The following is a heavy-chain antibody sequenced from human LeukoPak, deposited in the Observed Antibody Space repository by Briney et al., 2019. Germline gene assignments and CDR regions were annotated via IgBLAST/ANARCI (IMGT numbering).Heavy chain of an antibody. CDR2: INHSGST. CDR3: ARVVRYYYDSSGYASKYYFDY. CDR1: GYSISSGYY. D-gene: IGHD3-22*01. J-gene: IGHJ4*02. V-gene: IGHV4-34*01. Sequence: SETLSLTCAVSGYSISSGYYWSWIRQPPGKGLEWIGEINHSGSTNYNPSLNSRVTISVDTSKNQFSLKLSSVTAADTAVYYCARVVRYYYDSSGYASKYYFDYWGQGTLVTVSS.